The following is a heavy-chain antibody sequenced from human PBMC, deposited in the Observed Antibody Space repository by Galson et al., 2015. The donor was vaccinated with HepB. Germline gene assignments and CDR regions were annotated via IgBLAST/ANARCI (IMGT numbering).Heavy chain of an antibody. J-gene: IGHJ4*02. V-gene: IGHV1-2*04. CDR2: INPNSGGT. Sequence: SVKVSCKASGYTFTDYYVHWVRQAPGQGLEWMGWINPNSGGTNYAQKFQDWVTMTRDTSISTAYMDLSRLRSDDTAVYYCARAPYSDFEPSFDYWGQGTLDTVSS. D-gene: IGHD5-12*01. CDR3: ARAPYSDFEPSFDY. CDR1: GYTFTDYY.